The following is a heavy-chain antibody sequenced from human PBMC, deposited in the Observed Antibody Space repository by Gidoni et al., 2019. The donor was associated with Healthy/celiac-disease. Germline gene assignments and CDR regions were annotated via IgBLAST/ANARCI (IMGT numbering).Heavy chain of an antibody. CDR2: IYYRGST. CDR3: ARLYYDSSGYYSLPEDYGMDV. V-gene: IGHV4-39*01. Sequence: QLQLQESRPGLVKPSETLSLTCTVSGGSISSSSYYWGWSRQPPGKGLEWIGSIYYRGSTYYNPSLKSRVTISVDTSKNQFSLKLSSVTAANTAVYYCARLYYDSSGYYSLPEDYGMDVWGQGTTVTVSS. CDR1: GGSISSSSYY. J-gene: IGHJ6*02. D-gene: IGHD3-22*01.